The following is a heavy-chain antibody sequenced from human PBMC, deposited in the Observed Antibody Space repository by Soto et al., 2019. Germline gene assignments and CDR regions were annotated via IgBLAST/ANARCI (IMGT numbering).Heavy chain of an antibody. Sequence: QVQLQQWGAGLLKPSETLSLTCAVYGGSFSGYYWSWIRQPPGKGLEWIGEINHSGSTNYNPSLKSRVTISVDTSKNQFSLKLSSVTAADKAVYYCARGPYGSGSVWGQGTLVTVSS. CDR3: ARGPYGSGSV. CDR1: GGSFSGYY. J-gene: IGHJ4*02. V-gene: IGHV4-34*01. CDR2: INHSGST. D-gene: IGHD3-10*01.